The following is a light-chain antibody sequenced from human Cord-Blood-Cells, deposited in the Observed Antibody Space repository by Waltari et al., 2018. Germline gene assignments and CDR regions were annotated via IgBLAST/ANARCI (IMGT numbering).Light chain of an antibody. Sequence: SSELTPDPAVSVALGQPARITCQGTSLSSYYASRYQQKPGQAPVLVIYGKNNRPSGIPDRFSGSSSGNTASLTITGAQAEDEADYYCNSRDSSGNHLVFGGGTKLTVL. CDR1: SLSSYY. CDR2: GKN. CDR3: NSRDSSGNHLV. V-gene: IGLV3-19*01. J-gene: IGLJ3*02.